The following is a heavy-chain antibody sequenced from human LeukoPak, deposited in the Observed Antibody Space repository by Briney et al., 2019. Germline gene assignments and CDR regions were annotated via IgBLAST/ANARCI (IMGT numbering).Heavy chain of an antibody. V-gene: IGHV3-23*01. J-gene: IGHJ4*02. CDR2: ITGGGGKT. Sequence: GGSLRLSCAASGFTFSSYGMSWVRPAPGKRLERVSGITGGGGKTYYADSVRGRFTISRDNSKNTLYLQVNSLRAEDTAVYYCAKTFGGPFYFDHWGQGTLVTVSS. CDR1: GFTFSSYG. CDR3: AKTFGGPFYFDH. D-gene: IGHD3-10*01.